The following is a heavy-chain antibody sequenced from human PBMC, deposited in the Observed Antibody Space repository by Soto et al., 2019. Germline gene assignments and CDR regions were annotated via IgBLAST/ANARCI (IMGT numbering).Heavy chain of an antibody. V-gene: IGHV4-61*08. Sequence: SEILSLTCTVSGGSVSSGDYYWTWIRQPPGEGLEWIGYIYYSGSTNYSPSLKSRVTISVDTSKNQFSLKLNSVTAADTAGYLCPRHTPPFDFYYATDGWGQGTTVTVAS. CDR2: IYYSGST. D-gene: IGHD3-16*01. J-gene: IGHJ6*02. CDR3: PRHTPPFDFYYATDG. CDR1: GGSVSSGDYY.